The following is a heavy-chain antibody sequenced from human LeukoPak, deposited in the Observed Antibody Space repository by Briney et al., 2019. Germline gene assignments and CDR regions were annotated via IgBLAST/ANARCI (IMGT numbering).Heavy chain of an antibody. CDR2: ISSSRSDI. J-gene: IGHJ3*02. V-gene: IGHV3-21*01. CDR1: GFTFSSYS. D-gene: IGHD2-2*01. CDR3: ARMWGQLLTNAFDI. Sequence: PGGSLRLSCAASGFTFSSYSMNGVRQAPGKGVEWVSCISSSRSDIYYADSVKGRFTISRDNAKNSLDLQMNSLRAEDTAVYYCARMWGQLLTNAFDIWGQGTMVSVSS.